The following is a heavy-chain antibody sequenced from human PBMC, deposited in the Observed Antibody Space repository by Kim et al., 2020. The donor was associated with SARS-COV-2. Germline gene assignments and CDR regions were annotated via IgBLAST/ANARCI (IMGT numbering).Heavy chain of an antibody. J-gene: IGHJ4*02. CDR3: AKEYLPSD. V-gene: IGHV3-23*01. D-gene: IGHD3-9*01. CDR1: GFTFSSSA. Sequence: GGSLRLSCAASGFTFSSSAMSWVRQAPGKGLEWVSGMSGSGSSTYYADPVKGRFTISRDNSKNTLYLQMNSLRAEDTAVYYCAKEYLPSDWGQGTLVTVSS. CDR2: MSGSGSST.